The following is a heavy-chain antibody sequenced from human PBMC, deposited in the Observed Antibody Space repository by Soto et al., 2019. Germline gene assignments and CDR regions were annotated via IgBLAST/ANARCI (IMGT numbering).Heavy chain of an antibody. V-gene: IGHV1-46*01. CDR1: GHTFTSYY. Sequence: ASVKVSCKASGHTFTSYYMHWVRQDPGQGLEWIGIINLSAGSTSYAQKFQGRVTITRDTSTSTVYMDMSSLRSEDTAVYYCALRDPDILTTYSYSMDVWGRGPTVTV. J-gene: IGHJ6*02. CDR3: ALRDPDILTTYSYSMDV. D-gene: IGHD3-9*01. CDR2: INLSAGST.